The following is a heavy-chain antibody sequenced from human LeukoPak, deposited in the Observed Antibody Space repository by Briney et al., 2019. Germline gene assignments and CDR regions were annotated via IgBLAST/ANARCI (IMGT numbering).Heavy chain of an antibody. Sequence: GGSLRLSCAASGFTFSSYAMHWVRQAPGKGLEYVSAISSNGGSTYYASSVKGRFTISRDNSKNTLYLQMGSLRAEDMAVYYCATQLSDYGNYYFDYWGQGTLVTVSS. V-gene: IGHV3-64*01. CDR3: ATQLSDYGNYYFDY. D-gene: IGHD4-11*01. CDR1: GFTFSSYA. CDR2: ISSNGGST. J-gene: IGHJ4*02.